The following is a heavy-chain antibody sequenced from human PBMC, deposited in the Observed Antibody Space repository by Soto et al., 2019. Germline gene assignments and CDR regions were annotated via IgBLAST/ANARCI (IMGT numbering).Heavy chain of an antibody. J-gene: IGHJ4*02. Sequence: PGGSLRLSCTASGFTFGDYVMSWFRQAPGKGLEWVGFIRSKAYGGTPEYAASVKGRFSISRDDSKSIAYLQMNSLKTEDTAVYYCATYFVSGSYPPFLYWGQGTLVTVSS. CDR2: IRSKAYGGTP. V-gene: IGHV3-49*03. CDR3: ATYFVSGSYPPFLY. D-gene: IGHD3-10*01. CDR1: GFTFGDYV.